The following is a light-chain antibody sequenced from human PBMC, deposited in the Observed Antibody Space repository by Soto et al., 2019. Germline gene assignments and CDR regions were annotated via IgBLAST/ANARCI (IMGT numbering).Light chain of an antibody. J-gene: IGKJ1*01. V-gene: IGKV3-20*01. CDR2: DTS. CDR1: QSVSSSY. CDR3: QQYGSSPRT. Sequence: IVFTQSPVTLSLSPCERATLSCSGSQSVSSSYLAWYQQKPGQAPRLLIYDTSNRATGIPARFSGSGSGTDFTLTINNLEPEDFAVYYCQQYGSSPRTFGQGTKVDIK.